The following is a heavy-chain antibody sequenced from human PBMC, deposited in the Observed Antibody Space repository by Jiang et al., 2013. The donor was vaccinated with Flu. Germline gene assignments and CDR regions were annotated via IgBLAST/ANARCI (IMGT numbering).Heavy chain of an antibody. CDR3: ARFSDSSGYEDAFDI. V-gene: IGHV4-59*01. CDR2: IYYSGST. J-gene: IGHJ3*02. CDR1: GGSISSYY. Sequence: GLVKPSETLSLTCTVSGGSISSYYWSWIRQPPGKGLEWIGYIYYSGSTNYNPSLKGRVTISVDTSKNQFSLKLSSVTAADTAVYYCARFSDSSGYEDAFDIWGQGTMVTVSS. D-gene: IGHD3-22*01.